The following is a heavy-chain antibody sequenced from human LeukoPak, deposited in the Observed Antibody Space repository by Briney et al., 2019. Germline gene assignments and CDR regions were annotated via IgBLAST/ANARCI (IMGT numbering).Heavy chain of an antibody. CDR2: IQYSGNNK. D-gene: IGHD6-19*01. CDR3: AKDSGWLVSYYYVDV. J-gene: IGHJ6*03. Sequence: PGGSLRLSCAASGFSFSSYGMHWVRQAPGKGLDWVAFIQYSGNNKYYADSVKGRFSISRDNSKNTLYLQINSLRDEDTAVYYCAKDSGWLVSYYYVDVWGRGTTVTVS. CDR1: GFSFSSYG. V-gene: IGHV3-30*02.